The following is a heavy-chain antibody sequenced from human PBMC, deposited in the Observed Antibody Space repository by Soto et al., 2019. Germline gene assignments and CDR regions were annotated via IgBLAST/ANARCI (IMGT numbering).Heavy chain of an antibody. CDR3: AKHYGDYYYYMDV. V-gene: IGHV3-23*01. J-gene: IGHJ6*03. D-gene: IGHD4-17*01. CDR2: ISDSGGRT. Sequence: PGGSLRLSCAASGFTFSSCAMSWVLQAPGKGLEWVLGISDSGGRTYNADSVRGRFTISRDNSKNTLYLQVNSLRAEDTAVYYCAKHYGDYYYYMDVWGKGTTVTVSS. CDR1: GFTFSSCA.